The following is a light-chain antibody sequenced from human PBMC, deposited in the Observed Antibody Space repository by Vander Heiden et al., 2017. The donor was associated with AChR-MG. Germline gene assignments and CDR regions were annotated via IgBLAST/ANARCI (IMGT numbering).Light chain of an antibody. V-gene: IGLV2-11*01. CDR3: CSYAGSYTFSWV. Sequence: QSALTQPRSVSGSHGQSVTISCHGTSSDVGGYNYVSWYQQHPGKAPNLMIYDVSKRPSGVPDRFSGSKSGNTASLTISGLQAEDEADYYCCSYAGSYTFSWVFGGGTKLTVL. CDR1: SSDVGGYNY. CDR2: DVS. J-gene: IGLJ3*02.